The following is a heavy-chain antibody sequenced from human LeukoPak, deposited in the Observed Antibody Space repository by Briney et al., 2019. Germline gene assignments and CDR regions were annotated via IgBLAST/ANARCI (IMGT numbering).Heavy chain of an antibody. J-gene: IGHJ4*02. CDR2: ISAYNGDT. CDR3: ARDESYYDSSGYDPFDY. V-gene: IGHV1-18*01. Sequence: ASVKVSCKASGYTFTSYGISWVRQAPGQGLEWMGWISAYNGDTNYAQKLQGRVTMTTDTSTSTAYMELRSLRSDDTAVYYCARDESYYDSSGYDPFDYWGQGTLVTVSS. CDR1: GYTFTSYG. D-gene: IGHD3-22*01.